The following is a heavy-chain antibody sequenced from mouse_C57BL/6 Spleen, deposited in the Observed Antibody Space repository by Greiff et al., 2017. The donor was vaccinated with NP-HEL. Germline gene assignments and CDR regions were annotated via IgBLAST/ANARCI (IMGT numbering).Heavy chain of an antibody. J-gene: IGHJ4*01. Sequence: QVQLQQPGAELVKPGASVKLSCKASGYTFTSYWMQWVKQRPGQGLEWLGEIDPSDSYTNYTQKFKGKATLTVDTYSSTAYMQLSSLTSEDSAVYYCASKGGYRMDYWGQGTSVTVSS. V-gene: IGHV1-50*01. CDR2: IDPSDSYT. CDR1: GYTFTSYW. CDR3: ASKGGYRMDY.